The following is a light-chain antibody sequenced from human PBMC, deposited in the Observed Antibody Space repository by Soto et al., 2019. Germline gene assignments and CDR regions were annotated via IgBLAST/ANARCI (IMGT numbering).Light chain of an antibody. J-gene: IGKJ2*01. V-gene: IGKV1-39*01. CDR1: QNIERY. CDR2: AAS. CDR3: EQTHNTVHS. Sequence: DIQMTQSPSSLSASIGDRVTITCRASQNIERYLNWYQHKPGKAPQLLMFAASNLGSGVPSRFSGSGSGTDFTLTIRSLQPEDFATYYCEQTHNTVHSFGQGTKVDIK.